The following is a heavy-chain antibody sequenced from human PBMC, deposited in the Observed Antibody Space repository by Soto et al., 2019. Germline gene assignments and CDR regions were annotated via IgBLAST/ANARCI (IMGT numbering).Heavy chain of an antibody. D-gene: IGHD3-16*02. V-gene: IGHV1-18*01. J-gene: IGHJ6*02. CDR3: AREGPFMITFGGVIPTRGMDV. CDR2: ISAYNGNT. CDR1: GYTFTSYA. Sequence: QVQLVQSGAEVKRPGASVKVSCKASGYTFTSYAISWVRQAPGQGLEWMGWISAYNGNTNYAQKLQGRVTMTTDTPTXXGXMXRRSLRSDDTAGYYCAREGPFMITFGGVIPTRGMDVWGQGTTVTVSS.